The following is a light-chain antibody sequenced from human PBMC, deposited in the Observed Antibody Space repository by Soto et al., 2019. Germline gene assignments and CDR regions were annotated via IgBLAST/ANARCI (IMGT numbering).Light chain of an antibody. Sequence: QSALTQAASVSGSPGQSITISCTGTSSDVGGYDYVSWYQQHPGKAPKLIIYDVSNRPSWVSYRFSGSKSGNTASLTISGLQAEDEADYYCSSYISTSILNVFGTGTKVTVL. V-gene: IGLV2-14*03. CDR3: SSYISTSILNV. J-gene: IGLJ1*01. CDR1: SSDVGGYDY. CDR2: DVS.